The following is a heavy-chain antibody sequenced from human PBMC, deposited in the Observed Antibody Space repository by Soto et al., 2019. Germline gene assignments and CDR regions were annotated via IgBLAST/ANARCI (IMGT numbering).Heavy chain of an antibody. CDR1: GGSISSGGYY. Sequence: QVQLQESGPGLVKPSQTLSLTRTVSGGSISSGGYYWSWIRQHPGKGLEWIGYIYYSGSTYYNPSLKSRVTISVDTSKNQFSLKLSSVTAADTAVYYCTRDLRENYYYYMDVWGKGTTVTVSS. J-gene: IGHJ6*03. CDR2: IYYSGST. CDR3: TRDLRENYYYYMDV. V-gene: IGHV4-31*03.